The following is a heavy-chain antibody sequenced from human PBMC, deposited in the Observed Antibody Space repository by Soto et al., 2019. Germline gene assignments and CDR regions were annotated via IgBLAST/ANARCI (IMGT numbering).Heavy chain of an antibody. Sequence: SETLSLTCAVSGYPISSGHYWGWIRQPPGKGLEWNGNIFPTATTCYNPSLKSRVIILVDTSTNQFSLNLSSVTAADTAVYFCARAPPGPSTRWVLWGQGTTVTVSS. V-gene: IGHV4-38-2*01. CDR3: ARAPPGPSTRWVL. CDR1: GYPISSGHY. CDR2: IFPTATT. J-gene: IGHJ6*02. D-gene: IGHD3-10*01.